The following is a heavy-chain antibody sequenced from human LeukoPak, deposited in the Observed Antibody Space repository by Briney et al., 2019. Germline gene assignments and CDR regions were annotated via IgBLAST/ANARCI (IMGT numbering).Heavy chain of an antibody. Sequence: SETLSLTCAVSGGSISSSNWWTWVRQSPGKGLEWIGEIYPSGSTYYNPSLKSRVTISVDTSKNQFSLKLSSVTAADTAVYYCARLVVSYGPGAFDYWGQGTLVTVSS. CDR3: ARLVVSYGPGAFDY. V-gene: IGHV4-4*02. D-gene: IGHD5-18*01. CDR2: IYPSGST. CDR1: GGSISSSNW. J-gene: IGHJ4*02.